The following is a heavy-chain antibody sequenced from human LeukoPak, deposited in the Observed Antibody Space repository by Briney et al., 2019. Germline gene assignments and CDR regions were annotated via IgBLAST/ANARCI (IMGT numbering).Heavy chain of an antibody. Sequence: SETLSLTCTVSGGSISSSSYYWGWIRQPPGKGLEWIGSIYYSGSTYYNPSLKSRVTISVDTSKNQFSLKLSAVTAADTAVYYCATHHRITMIKLAWFDPWGQGTLVTVSS. J-gene: IGHJ5*02. CDR2: IYYSGST. D-gene: IGHD3-22*01. CDR3: ATHHRITMIKLAWFDP. V-gene: IGHV4-39*01. CDR1: GGSISSSSYY.